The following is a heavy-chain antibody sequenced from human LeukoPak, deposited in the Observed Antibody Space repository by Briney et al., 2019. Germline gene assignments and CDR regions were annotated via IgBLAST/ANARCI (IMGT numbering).Heavy chain of an antibody. J-gene: IGHJ5*02. D-gene: IGHD1-26*01. CDR1: GYTLTELS. Sequence: ASVKVSCKVSGYTLTELSMHWVRQAPGKGLEWMGGFDPEDGETIYAQKFQGRVTMTEDTSTDTAYMELSSLRSEDTAVYYCATVWPPGRSPNNWFDPWGQGTLVTVSS. CDR3: ATVWPPGRSPNNWFDP. V-gene: IGHV1-24*01. CDR2: FDPEDGET.